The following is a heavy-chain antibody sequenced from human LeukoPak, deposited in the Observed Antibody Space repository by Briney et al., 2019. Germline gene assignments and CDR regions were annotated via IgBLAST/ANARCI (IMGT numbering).Heavy chain of an antibody. D-gene: IGHD2-15*01. V-gene: IGHV1-18*01. J-gene: IGHJ4*02. CDR3: ARGSCSGGSCYDDY. Sequence: ASVKVSCKASGCTFTSYGISWVRQAPGQGLEWMRWISAYNGNTNYAQKLQGRVTMTTDTSTSTAYMELRSLRSDDTAVYYCARGSCSGGSCYDDYWGQGTLVTVSS. CDR2: ISAYNGNT. CDR1: GCTFTSYG.